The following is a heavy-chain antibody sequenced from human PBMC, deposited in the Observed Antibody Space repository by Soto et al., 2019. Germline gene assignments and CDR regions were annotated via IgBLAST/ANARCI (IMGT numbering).Heavy chain of an antibody. CDR2: IYYSGNT. J-gene: IGHJ3*02. V-gene: IGHV4-61*08. CDR3: AAYIWGNAFDI. CDR1: GDSIGSGGSY. D-gene: IGHD3-16*01. Sequence: SETLSLTCTVSGDSIGSGGSYWSWIRQHPGKGLEWIGFIYYSGNTNYNPSLKSRVTISVDTSKNQFSLKLSSVTAADTAVYYCAAYIWGNAFDIWGQGTMVTVSS.